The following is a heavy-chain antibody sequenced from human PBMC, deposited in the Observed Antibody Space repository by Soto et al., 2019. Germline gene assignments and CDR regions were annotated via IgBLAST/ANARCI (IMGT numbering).Heavy chain of an antibody. D-gene: IGHD6-6*01. CDR3: ARRKYLDY. V-gene: IGHV3-49*03. CDR1: GFTFGDYA. Sequence: GGSLRLSCTTSGFTFGDYAMSWFRQAPGKGLDWIGYIRCNSYGGTTEYAASVKGRFTISRDDSKRVAHLQLNSLETEDTAVYFCARRKYLDYWGQGTLVTVSS. CDR2: IRCNSYGGTT. J-gene: IGHJ4*02.